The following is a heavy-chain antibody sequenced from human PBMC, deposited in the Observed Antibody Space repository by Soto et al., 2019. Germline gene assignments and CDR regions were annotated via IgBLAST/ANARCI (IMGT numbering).Heavy chain of an antibody. CDR2: IYYTGST. D-gene: IGHD3-22*01. J-gene: IGHJ5*02. CDR3: ARSGYFDSRQFDP. V-gene: IGHV4-59*01. Sequence: SETLSLTCIVSGVSISSYYWSWFRQPPGKGLECIGYIYYTGSTNYNPSLKSRVTFSVDTSKNQFSLKLSSVTAADTAVYYCARSGYFDSRQFDPWGQGILVNVSS. CDR1: GVSISSYY.